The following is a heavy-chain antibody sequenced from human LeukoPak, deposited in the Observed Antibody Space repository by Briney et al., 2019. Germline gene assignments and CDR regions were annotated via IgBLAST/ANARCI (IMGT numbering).Heavy chain of an antibody. CDR1: GFTFSRYW. J-gene: IGHJ4*02. CDR2: IKENGSAK. V-gene: IGHV3-7*04. CDR3: ARDSPGYGGYSY. Sequence: GGSLRLSCTASGFTFSRYWMTWVRQAPGKGLEWVANIKENGSAKYYVDSMKGRFTISRDNAKNSLYLQINSLRAEDTAVYYCARDSPGYGGYSYWGQGTLVTVSS. D-gene: IGHD5-12*01.